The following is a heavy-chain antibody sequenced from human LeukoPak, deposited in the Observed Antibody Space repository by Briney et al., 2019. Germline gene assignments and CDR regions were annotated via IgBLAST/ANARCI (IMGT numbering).Heavy chain of an antibody. J-gene: IGHJ4*02. CDR2: IYYSGST. V-gene: IGHV4-39*07. CDR1: GGSISSSSYY. Sequence: PSETLSLTCTVSGGSISSSSYYWGWIRQPPGKGLEWIGSIYYSGSTYYNPSLKSRVTISLDTSKSQISLKLSSVTAAGTAVYYCARGQRRLQDYWGQGTLVTVSS. CDR3: ARGQRRLQDY.